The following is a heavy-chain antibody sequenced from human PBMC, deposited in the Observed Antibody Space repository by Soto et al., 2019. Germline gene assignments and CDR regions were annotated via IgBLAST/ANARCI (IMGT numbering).Heavy chain of an antibody. J-gene: IGHJ4*02. CDR1: GFTFSNYG. Sequence: PVGSLILSCAASGFTFSNYGMHWVRQAPGKGLEWVAVIWSDGSNKYYTDSVKGRFTISRDNSKNTLYLQMNSLRVEDTAVYYCVRDGVAARPAFDFWSQGTLVTVSS. CDR2: IWSDGSNK. V-gene: IGHV3-33*01. CDR3: VRDGVAARPAFDF. D-gene: IGHD6-6*01.